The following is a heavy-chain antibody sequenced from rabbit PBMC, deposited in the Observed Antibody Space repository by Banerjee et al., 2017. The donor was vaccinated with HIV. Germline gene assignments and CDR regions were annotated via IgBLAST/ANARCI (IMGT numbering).Heavy chain of an antibody. CDR3: ARDLAGVIGWNFNL. CDR2: INTISGDT. D-gene: IGHD4-1*01. J-gene: IGHJ4*01. Sequence: LVKPEGSLTLSCKASGIDFSRCGISWVRQAPGKGLEWIACINTISGDTVYATWAKGRFTISKASWTTVTLQMTSLTAADTASYFCARDLAGVIGWNFNLWGPGTLVTVS. CDR1: GIDFSRCG. V-gene: IGHV1S45*01.